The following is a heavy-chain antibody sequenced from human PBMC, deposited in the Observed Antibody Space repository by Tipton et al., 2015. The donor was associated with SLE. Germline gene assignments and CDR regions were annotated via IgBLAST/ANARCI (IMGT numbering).Heavy chain of an antibody. CDR3: AKDSNNWNDVYGMDV. CDR2: VSDSGSPT. J-gene: IGHJ6*02. V-gene: IGHV3-23*01. CDR1: GFTFSRYA. D-gene: IGHD1-1*01. Sequence: SGFTFSRYAMSWVRQAPGKGLEWVSSVSDSGSPTYYADSVKGRFTISRDNSKNTLYLQMNSLRADDTAIYRCAKDSNNWNDVYGMDVWGQGTTVTVSS.